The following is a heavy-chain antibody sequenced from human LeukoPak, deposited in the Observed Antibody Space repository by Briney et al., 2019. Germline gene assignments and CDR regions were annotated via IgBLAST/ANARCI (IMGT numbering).Heavy chain of an antibody. CDR2: INHSGST. Sequence: SETLSLTCAVYGGSFSDYYWSWIRQPPGKGLEWIGVINHSGSTNYNPSLKSRVTISVDTSKNQFSLKLSSVTAADTAVYCCARGYYGDYRWFDPWGQGTLVTVSS. D-gene: IGHD4-17*01. CDR1: GGSFSDYY. V-gene: IGHV4-34*01. CDR3: ARGYYGDYRWFDP. J-gene: IGHJ5*02.